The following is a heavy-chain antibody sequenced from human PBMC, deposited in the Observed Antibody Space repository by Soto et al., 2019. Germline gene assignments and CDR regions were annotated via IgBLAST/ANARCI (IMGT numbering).Heavy chain of an antibody. CDR2: ISYDGSNK. CDR3: AREGVRYYLDY. CDR1: GFTFSSYA. V-gene: IGHV3-30-3*01. Sequence: QVQLVESGGGVVQPGRSLRLSCAASGFTFSSYAMHWVRQAPGKGLEWVAVISYDGSNKYYADSVKGRFTISRDNSKNTLYLQMNSLRAEDTAVYYCAREGVRYYLDYWGQGTLVTVSS. J-gene: IGHJ4*02. D-gene: IGHD3-16*02.